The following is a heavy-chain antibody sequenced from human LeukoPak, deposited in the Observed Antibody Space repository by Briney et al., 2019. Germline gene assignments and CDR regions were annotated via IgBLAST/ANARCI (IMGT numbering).Heavy chain of an antibody. J-gene: IGHJ4*02. CDR2: ITGSGDNT. Sequence: GGSLRLSCAASGFTVSSIHMVWVRQAPGKGLEWISGITGSGDNTYYADSVKGRFTISRDNSKNTLYLQMNSLRAEDTAVYYCAKGVDTAMVMANYFDYWGQGTLVTVSS. CDR3: AKGVDTAMVMANYFDY. V-gene: IGHV3-23*01. CDR1: GFTVSSIH. D-gene: IGHD5-18*01.